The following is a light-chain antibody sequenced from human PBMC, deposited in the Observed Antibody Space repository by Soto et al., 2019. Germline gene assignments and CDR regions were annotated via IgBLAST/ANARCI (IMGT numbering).Light chain of an antibody. CDR2: EVS. J-gene: IGLJ2*01. V-gene: IGLV2-14*01. CDR3: SAYTRSNTVI. Sequence: QSVLTQPASVSGSPGQSITISCTGTSTDVGGYNYVSWYQQDPGKAPKLMIYEVSNRPSGVSNHFSASKSGNSASLTISGLQDEDEDDYQCSAYTRSNTVIFGGGTKLTVL. CDR1: STDVGGYNY.